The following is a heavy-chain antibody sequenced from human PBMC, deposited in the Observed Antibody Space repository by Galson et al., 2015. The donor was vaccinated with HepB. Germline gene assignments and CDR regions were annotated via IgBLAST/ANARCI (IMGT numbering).Heavy chain of an antibody. V-gene: IGHV1-69*04. Sequence: SVKVSCKASGGTFSSYTISWVRQAPGQGLEWMGRIIPILGIANYAQKFQGRVTITADKSTSTAYMELSSLRSEDTAVYYCARDYGSGYSGYGRAFDIWGQGTMVTVSS. CDR2: IIPILGIA. CDR3: ARDYGSGYSGYGRAFDI. J-gene: IGHJ3*02. D-gene: IGHD5-12*01. CDR1: GGTFSSYT.